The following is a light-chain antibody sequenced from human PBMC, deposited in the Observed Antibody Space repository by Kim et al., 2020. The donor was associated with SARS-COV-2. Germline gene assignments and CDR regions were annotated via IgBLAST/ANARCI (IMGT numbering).Light chain of an antibody. CDR1: QSFTSSY. J-gene: IGKJ1*01. V-gene: IGKV3-20*01. CDR2: ETS. Sequence: PGERATLSCRASQSFTSSYLAWYQQKPGQPPRLVILETSRRAAGVPDRFSGSGSGTDFTLTISRLEPEDFAVYYCQRYGTSPPWTFGQGTKVDIK. CDR3: QRYGTSPPWT.